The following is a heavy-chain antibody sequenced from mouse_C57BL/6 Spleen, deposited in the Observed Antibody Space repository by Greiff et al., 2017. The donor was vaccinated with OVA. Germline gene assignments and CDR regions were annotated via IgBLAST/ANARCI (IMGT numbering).Heavy chain of an antibody. J-gene: IGHJ4*01. V-gene: IGHV3-6*01. CDR1: GYSITSGYY. CDR3: AREDSNYGGYAMDY. D-gene: IGHD2-5*01. Sequence: VQLKESGPGLVKPSQSLSLTCSVTGYSITSGYYWNWIRQFPGNKLEWMGYISYDGSNNYNPSLKNRISITRDTSKNQFFLKLNSVTTEDTATYYCAREDSNYGGYAMDYWGQGTSVTVSS. CDR2: ISYDGSN.